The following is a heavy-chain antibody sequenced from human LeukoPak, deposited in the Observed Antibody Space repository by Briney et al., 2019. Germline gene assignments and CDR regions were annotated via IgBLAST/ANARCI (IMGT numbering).Heavy chain of an antibody. J-gene: IGHJ4*02. D-gene: IGHD3-22*01. Sequence: GESLKISCKGSGYSFTSYWIGWVRQMPGKGLEWMGIIYPGDSDTRYSPSFQGQVTISADKSISTAYLQWCSLKASDTAMYYCARLDYYDSSGYLYFDYWGQGTLVTVSS. V-gene: IGHV5-51*01. CDR2: IYPGDSDT. CDR1: GYSFTSYW. CDR3: ARLDYYDSSGYLYFDY.